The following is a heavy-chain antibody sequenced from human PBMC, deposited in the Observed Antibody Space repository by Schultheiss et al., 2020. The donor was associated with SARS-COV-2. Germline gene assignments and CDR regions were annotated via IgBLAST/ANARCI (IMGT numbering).Heavy chain of an antibody. CDR3: ARDLGYLPQPYYYYGMDV. D-gene: IGHD1-14*01. CDR1: GFTFSSYG. Sequence: GGSLRLSCAASGFTFSSYGMHWVRQAPGKRLEWVAVIWYDGSNKYYADSVKGRFTISRDNSKNTLYLQMNSLRAEDTAVYYCARDLGYLPQPYYYYGMDVWGQGTTVTVSS. V-gene: IGHV3-33*01. CDR2: IWYDGSNK. J-gene: IGHJ6*02.